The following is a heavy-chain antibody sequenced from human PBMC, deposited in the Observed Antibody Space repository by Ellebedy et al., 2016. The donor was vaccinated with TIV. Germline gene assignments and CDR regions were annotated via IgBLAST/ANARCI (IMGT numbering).Heavy chain of an antibody. CDR3: ARRGPPSFDY. J-gene: IGHJ4*02. CDR2: INPRSGTT. CDR1: GYTFIDYE. V-gene: IGHV1-46*01. Sequence: AASVKVSCKTSGYTFIDYEIHWVRQAPGQGLEWLGIINPRSGTTFYSPKFQDRVTITSDTFTSTVPMELTSLRSEDTAVYSCARRGPPSFDYWGQGTLVKVSS. D-gene: IGHD3/OR15-3a*01.